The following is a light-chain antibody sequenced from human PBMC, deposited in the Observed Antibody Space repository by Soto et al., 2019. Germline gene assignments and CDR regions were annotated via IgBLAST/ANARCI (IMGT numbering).Light chain of an antibody. CDR2: GAS. J-gene: IGKJ5*01. V-gene: IGKV3-15*01. CDR3: QQYNTYST. CDR1: QSVNRN. Sequence: EIVMTQSPATLSVSPGERASLSCRASQSVNRNLAWYQQKPGQAPRLLIYGASTRATGIPARFSGSGSGTEFTLTISSLQPDDFATYYCQQYNTYSTFGQGTRLEIK.